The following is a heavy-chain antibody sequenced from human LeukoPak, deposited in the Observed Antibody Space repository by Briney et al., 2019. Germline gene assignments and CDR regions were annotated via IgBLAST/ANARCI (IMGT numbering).Heavy chain of an antibody. J-gene: IGHJ5*02. D-gene: IGHD5-24*01. CDR2: IYASGST. CDR3: ATDETITTFDT. CDR1: GGSISSYY. V-gene: IGHV4-4*07. Sequence: SETLSLTCTVSGGSISSYYWSWIRQPAGKGLEWIGRIYASGSTNYNPSLKSRVTISVDPSKNQFSLKLSSVTAADAAIYYCATDETITTFDTWGLGTLVTVSS.